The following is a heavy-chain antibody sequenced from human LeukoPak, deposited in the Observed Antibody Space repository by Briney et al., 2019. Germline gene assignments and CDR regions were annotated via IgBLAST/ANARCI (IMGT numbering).Heavy chain of an antibody. CDR1: GVTFTGYD. V-gene: IGHV1-8*03. CDR3: ARRSAYGSGTYYVYY. J-gene: IGHJ4*02. Sequence: ASVKLSCKASGVTFTGYDINWVRQATGQGLEWMGWMNPNSGNTGYAQKFHGRVTITRNTSIRTAYMELSSLRSEATAVYYCARRSAYGSGTYYVYYWGQGTLVTVSS. CDR2: MNPNSGNT. D-gene: IGHD3-10*01.